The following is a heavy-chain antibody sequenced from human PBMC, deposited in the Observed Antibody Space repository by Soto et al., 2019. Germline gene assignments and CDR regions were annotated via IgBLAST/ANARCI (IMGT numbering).Heavy chain of an antibody. D-gene: IGHD3-16*01. Sequence: QVQLQQWGTKLSKPSETLSLTCAVYGGSFSGYYWSWIRQPPGKGLEWIGEIDHSGGTNYNPSLKGRVTLSVDTSNSQFSLKLSSVTAADTARYYCARGRLGGAANWGQGTLVIVSS. J-gene: IGHJ4*02. CDR1: GGSFSGYY. CDR3: ARGRLGGAAN. CDR2: IDHSGGT. V-gene: IGHV4-34*01.